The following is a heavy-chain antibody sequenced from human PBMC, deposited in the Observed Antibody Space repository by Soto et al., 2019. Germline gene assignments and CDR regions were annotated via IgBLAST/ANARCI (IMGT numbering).Heavy chain of an antibody. Sequence: EVQLVESGGTLVQPGGSLRLSCAASGFTFSTFWMHWVRQAPGKGLGWVSRINSDGSKTTYADSVKGQFTTSRDNAKNPVYLQMKSLTAQDTAVYYCATVATHSYNWLDPWGQGTLVTVSS. CDR3: ATVATHSYNWLDP. CDR1: GFTFSTFW. J-gene: IGHJ5*02. D-gene: IGHD5-12*01. V-gene: IGHV3-74*01. CDR2: INSDGSKT.